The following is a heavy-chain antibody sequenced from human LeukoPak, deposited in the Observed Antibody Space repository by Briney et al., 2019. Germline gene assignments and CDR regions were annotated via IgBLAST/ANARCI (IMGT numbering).Heavy chain of an antibody. CDR2: IQGKNEGGTT. J-gene: IGHJ4*02. CDR3: TTDSASSSPGY. V-gene: IGHV3-15*01. D-gene: IGHD6-6*01. Sequence: GGSLRLSCTASGFIFSNAWMSWVRQAPGKGLEWVGRIQGKNEGGTTDYAAPVKGRFTISRDDSKNTLYLQMNSLKTGDTAVYYCTTDSASSSPGYWGQGTLVTVSS. CDR1: GFIFSNAW.